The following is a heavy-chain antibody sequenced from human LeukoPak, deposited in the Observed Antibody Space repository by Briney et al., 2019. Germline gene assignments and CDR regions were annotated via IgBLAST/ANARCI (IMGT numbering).Heavy chain of an antibody. J-gene: IGHJ4*02. CDR1: GGSISGSTYY. Sequence: PSETLSLTCTVSGGSISGSTYYWGWIRQPPGKGLEWIGTIHFTGSTYYNPSLKSRVTISVDMSKNQFSLKLSSLTAADTAGYYGGMEKGGNYDYWGQGTLVTVSS. D-gene: IGHD1-26*01. V-gene: IGHV4-39*01. CDR3: GMEKGGNYDY. CDR2: IHFTGST.